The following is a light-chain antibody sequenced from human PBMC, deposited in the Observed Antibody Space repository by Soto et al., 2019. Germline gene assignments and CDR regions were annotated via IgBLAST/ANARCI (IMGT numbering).Light chain of an antibody. CDR2: GAT. CDR1: QSISGA. Sequence: EIVMTQSPATLSVSPGGRATLSCRASQSISGALAWYQQKPGQAPQLLIYGATTLQSGVPSRFSGSGSGTDFTLTIASLQPEDVATYYCQKYNSDPLTFGGGTKVDIK. J-gene: IGKJ4*01. CDR3: QKYNSDPLT. V-gene: IGKV3-15*01.